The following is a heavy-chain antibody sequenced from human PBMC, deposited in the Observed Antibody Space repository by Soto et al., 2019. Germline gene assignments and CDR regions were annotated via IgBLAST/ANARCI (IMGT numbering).Heavy chain of an antibody. CDR1: GGTFSSYT. V-gene: IGHV1-69*02. CDR3: ARVPYTVQYFQH. J-gene: IGHJ1*01. CDR2: IIPILGIA. D-gene: IGHD4-17*01. Sequence: QVQLVQSGAEVKKPGSSVKVSCKASGGTFSSYTISWVRQAPGQGLEWMGRIIPILGIANYAQKFQGRVAITADKSTSTAYMELSSLRSEDTAVYYCARVPYTVQYFQHWGQGTLVTVSS.